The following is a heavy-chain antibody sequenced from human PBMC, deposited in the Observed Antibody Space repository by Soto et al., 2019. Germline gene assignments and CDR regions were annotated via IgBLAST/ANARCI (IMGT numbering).Heavy chain of an antibody. V-gene: IGHV3-74*01. Sequence: EVQLLESGGGLVEPGGSLRLSCAASGFTFSSDALNWVRQTPGKGLEWVSRINSDGSSTSYADSVKGRFTISRDNAKNTLYLQMNSLRAEDTAVYYCARDRNYYGSGSLDGWGQGTLVTVSS. CDR1: GFTFSSDA. J-gene: IGHJ4*02. D-gene: IGHD3-10*01. CDR2: INSDGSST. CDR3: ARDRNYYGSGSLDG.